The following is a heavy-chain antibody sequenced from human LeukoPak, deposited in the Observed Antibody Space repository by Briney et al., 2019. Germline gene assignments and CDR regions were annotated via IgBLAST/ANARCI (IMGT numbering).Heavy chain of an antibody. J-gene: IGHJ4*02. V-gene: IGHV3-23*01. Sequence: GGSLRLSCAASGFTFSSYAMSWVRQAPGKGLEWVSLISGSGGITYYADSVKGRFTISRDNSKNTLYLQMNSLRAEDAAVYYCAKKRIAAAGKPDSDYWGQGTLVTVSS. CDR3: AKKRIAAAGKPDSDY. CDR2: ISGSGGIT. CDR1: GFTFSSYA. D-gene: IGHD6-13*01.